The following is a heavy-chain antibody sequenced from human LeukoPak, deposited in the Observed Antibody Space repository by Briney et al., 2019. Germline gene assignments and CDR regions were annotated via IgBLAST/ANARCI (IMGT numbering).Heavy chain of an antibody. V-gene: IGHV3-23*01. Sequence: PGGSLRLSCEASGFSFSSYAMTWVRQTPGKGLEWASVISAGSVSTYYADSVKGRFTISRDNSNYTLFLQMTSLRAEDTAVYYCAKDIAFSSGYNAFDMWGQGTMVTVSS. D-gene: IGHD3-22*01. J-gene: IGHJ3*02. CDR1: GFSFSSYA. CDR2: ISAGSVST. CDR3: AKDIAFSSGYNAFDM.